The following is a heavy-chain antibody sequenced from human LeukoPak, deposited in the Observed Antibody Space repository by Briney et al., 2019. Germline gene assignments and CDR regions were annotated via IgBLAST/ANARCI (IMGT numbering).Heavy chain of an antibody. CDR2: INHSGST. J-gene: IGHJ5*02. D-gene: IGHD3-10*01. V-gene: IGHV4-34*01. Sequence: SETLSLTCAVYGGSFSGYYWSWIRQPPGKGLEWIGEINHSGSTNYNPSPKSRVTISVDTSKNQFSLKLSSVTAADTAVYYCTRGRWRGNWFDPWGQGTLVPVSS. CDR1: GGSFSGYY. CDR3: TRGRWRGNWFDP.